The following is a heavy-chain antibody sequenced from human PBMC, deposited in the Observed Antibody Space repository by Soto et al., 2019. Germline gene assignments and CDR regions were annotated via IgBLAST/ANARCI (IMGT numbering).Heavy chain of an antibody. D-gene: IGHD1-26*01. V-gene: IGHV4-4*02. CDR3: TRVSGSYYYGMDV. Sequence: QVQLQESGPGLVKPSGTLSLTCAVSGGSISSSNWWSWVRQPPGKGLEWIGEIYHSGSTNYNPSLKRRVTISVDKSKNQFSLKLSSVTAADTAVYYCTRVSGSYYYGMDVWGQGTTVTVSS. J-gene: IGHJ6*02. CDR1: GGSISSSNW. CDR2: IYHSGST.